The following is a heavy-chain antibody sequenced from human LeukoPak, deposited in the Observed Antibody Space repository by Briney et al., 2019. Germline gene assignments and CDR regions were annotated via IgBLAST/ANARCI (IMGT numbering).Heavy chain of an antibody. J-gene: IGHJ5*02. V-gene: IGHV4-39*01. D-gene: IGHD2-2*01. Sequence: SETLSLTCTVFGDSVSSSNYYWAWFRQPPGKGLDWIGSLYYDGRTYYSPSLESRVTVSVDTSKNQFALKLTSVTAADTAVYYCARGYQLLWGGWFDPWGQGTLVTVSS. CDR2: LYYDGRT. CDR1: GDSVSSSNYY. CDR3: ARGYQLLWGGWFDP.